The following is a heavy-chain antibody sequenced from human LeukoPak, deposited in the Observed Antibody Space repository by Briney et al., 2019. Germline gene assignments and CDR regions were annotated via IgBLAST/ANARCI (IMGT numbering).Heavy chain of an antibody. J-gene: IGHJ4*02. CDR2: INHSGST. Sequence: PSETLSLTCAVYGGSFSGYYWSWIRQPPGKGLEWIGEINHSGSTNYNPSLKSRVTISVDTSKNQFSLKLSSVTAADTAMYYCARQERATLEWLYPLAPTVFDYWGQGTLVTVSS. V-gene: IGHV4-34*01. CDR1: GGSFSGYY. CDR3: ARQERATLEWLYPLAPTVFDY. D-gene: IGHD3-3*01.